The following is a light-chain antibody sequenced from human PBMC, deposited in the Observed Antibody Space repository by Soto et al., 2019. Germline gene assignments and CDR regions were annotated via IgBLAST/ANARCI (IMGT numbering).Light chain of an antibody. Sequence: NFMLTQPHSVSESPGKTVIISCTRSSGSIASNYVQWYQQRPGSSPTTGIYEDNQRPSGVPDRFSGSIDSSSNSASLTISGLETEDEADYFCQSYDATNQVFGGGTKVTVL. CDR3: QSYDATNQV. CDR2: EDN. J-gene: IGLJ3*02. CDR1: SGSIASNY. V-gene: IGLV6-57*01.